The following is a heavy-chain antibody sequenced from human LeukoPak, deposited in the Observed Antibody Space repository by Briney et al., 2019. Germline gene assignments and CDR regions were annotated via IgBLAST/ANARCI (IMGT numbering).Heavy chain of an antibody. CDR1: GFTFSNYA. CDR2: ISGSGSST. CDR3: ARGRFTSNY. D-gene: IGHD2-2*01. J-gene: IGHJ4*02. Sequence: GGSLRLSCAASGFTFSNYAMSWVRQAPGKGLEWVSGISGSGSSTFYADSVKGRFTISRDNSKNTVYLQMNSLRAEDTAVYYCARGRFTSNYWGQGTLVTVSS. V-gene: IGHV3-23*01.